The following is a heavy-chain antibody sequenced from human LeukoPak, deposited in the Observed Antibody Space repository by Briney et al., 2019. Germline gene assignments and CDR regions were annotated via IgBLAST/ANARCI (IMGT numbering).Heavy chain of an antibody. V-gene: IGHV3-72*01. CDR1: GFTFSDHY. D-gene: IGHD1-26*01. CDR2: IRNKANSYTT. CDR3: ARGGGMYPFDY. J-gene: IGHJ4*02. Sequence: GGSLRLSCAASGFTFSDHYMDWVRQAPGKGLEWVGRIRNKANSYTTEYAASVKDRFTISRDDSKNSLYLQMNSLKTEDTAVYYCARGGGMYPFDYWGQGTLVTVSS.